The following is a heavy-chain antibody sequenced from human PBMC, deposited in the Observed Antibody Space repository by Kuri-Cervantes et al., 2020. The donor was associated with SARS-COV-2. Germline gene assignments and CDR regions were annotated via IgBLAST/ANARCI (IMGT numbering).Heavy chain of an antibody. CDR2: ISSSSSYI. CDR1: GFTFSSYS. V-gene: IGHV3-21*01. Sequence: GESLKISCAASGFTFSSYSMNWVRQAPGKGLEWVSSISSSSSYIYYADSVKGRFTISRDNAKNSLYLQMNSLRAEDTAVYYCARICSSTSCYTGRGYYYYGMDVWGQGTTVTVSS. J-gene: IGHJ6*02. CDR3: ARICSSTSCYTGRGYYYYGMDV. D-gene: IGHD2-2*02.